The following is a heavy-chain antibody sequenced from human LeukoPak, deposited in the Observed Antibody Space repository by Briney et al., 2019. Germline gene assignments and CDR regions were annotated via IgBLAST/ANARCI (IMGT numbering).Heavy chain of an antibody. J-gene: IGHJ4*02. CDR3: ATGIKDGYRRFNY. CDR1: GYTFIYYA. V-gene: IGHV1-18*01. D-gene: IGHD5-24*01. Sequence: GASVKVSCKASGYTFIYYAISWVRQAPGQGLEWMGRISAYNGNTNYAEKFQGRASMSIDTSTSTAYMELGSLRSDDTAVYFCATGIKDGYRRFNYWGQGTLVTVSS. CDR2: ISAYNGNT.